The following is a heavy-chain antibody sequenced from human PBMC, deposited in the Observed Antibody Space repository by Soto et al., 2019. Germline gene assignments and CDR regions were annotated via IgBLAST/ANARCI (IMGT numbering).Heavy chain of an antibody. CDR3: ARDPRGYSYGSTYYFDY. CDR1: GFTFNTYN. V-gene: IGHV3-48*02. CDR2: ISASSSTI. Sequence: GGSLRLCCAASGFTFNTYNMNWVRQAPGKGLEWVSYISASSSTIYYADSVKGRFIISRDNAKNSLSLQMNSLRDEDTAVYYCARDPRGYSYGSTYYFDYWGQGTLVTVSS. J-gene: IGHJ4*02. D-gene: IGHD5-18*01.